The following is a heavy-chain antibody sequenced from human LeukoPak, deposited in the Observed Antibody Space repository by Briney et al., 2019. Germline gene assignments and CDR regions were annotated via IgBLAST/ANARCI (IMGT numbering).Heavy chain of an antibody. V-gene: IGHV1-3*01. CDR1: GYTFTTYA. J-gene: IGHJ5*02. CDR2: INAGNGDA. Sequence: VASVKVSCTASGYTFTTYAIHWVRQAPGRSLEWMGRINAGNGDAKYSQNFHDRITITRDTSASTVYMELTSLRSEDTAVYYCGKSAPSGFDPWGQGTLVTVSS. CDR3: GKSAPSGFDP.